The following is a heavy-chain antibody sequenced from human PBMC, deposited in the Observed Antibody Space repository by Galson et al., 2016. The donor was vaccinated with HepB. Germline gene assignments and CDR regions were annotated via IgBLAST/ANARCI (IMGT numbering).Heavy chain of an antibody. V-gene: IGHV3-30*18. CDR2: ISYDGSNK. J-gene: IGHJ6*02. CDR1: GFTFRNYG. D-gene: IGHD6-6*01. Sequence: SLRLSCAASGFTFRNYGMHWVRQAPGKGLEWVAVISYDGSNKYYADSVKGRFTISRDNSKNTLYLQMNSLRAEDTAVYYCAKVRQLAYSYGMDVWGQGTTDTVSS. CDR3: AKVRQLAYSYGMDV.